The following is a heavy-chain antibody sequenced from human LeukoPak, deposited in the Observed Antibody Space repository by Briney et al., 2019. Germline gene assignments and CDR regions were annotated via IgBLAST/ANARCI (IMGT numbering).Heavy chain of an antibody. J-gene: IGHJ5*02. V-gene: IGHV1-69*13. CDR3: ARGCSSTSCYTSGLAPWFDP. CDR1: GGTFSSNT. CDR2: IIPIFGTA. Sequence: ASVKVSCKASGGTFSSNTINWVQQAPGQGLEWMGRIIPIFGTANYAQKFQGRVTITADESTSTAYMELSSLRSEDTAVYYCARGCSSTSCYTSGLAPWFDPWGQGTLVTVSS. D-gene: IGHD2-2*02.